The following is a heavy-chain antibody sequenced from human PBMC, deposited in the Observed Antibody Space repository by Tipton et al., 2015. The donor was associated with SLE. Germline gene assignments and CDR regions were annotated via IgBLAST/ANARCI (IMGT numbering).Heavy chain of an antibody. V-gene: IGHV3-23*03. CDR1: GFNFNSYA. J-gene: IGHJ4*02. CDR3: AKFGNWGELFFDH. D-gene: IGHD7-27*01. Sequence: SLRLSCAASGFNFNSYAMSWVRQAPGKGLEWVSVVYNDGSTHYADSVKGRFTSSRDRSKNTLILQMNNLRPEDTAVYYCAKFGNWGELFFDHWGQGTLVTVSS. CDR2: VYNDGST.